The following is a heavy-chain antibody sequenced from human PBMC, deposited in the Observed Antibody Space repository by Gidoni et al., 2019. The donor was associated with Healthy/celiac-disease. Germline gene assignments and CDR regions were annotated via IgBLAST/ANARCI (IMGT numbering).Heavy chain of an antibody. J-gene: IGHJ3*02. CDR1: GGSFSGYY. CDR2: INHSGST. D-gene: IGHD2-2*01. Sequence: QVQLQQWGAGLLKPSETLSLTCAVYGGSFSGYYWSWIRQPPGKGLEWIGEINHSGSTNYNPSLKSRVTISVDTSKNQFSLKLSSVTAADTAVYYCARARHCSSTSCYPRHDAFDIWGQGTMVTVSS. V-gene: IGHV4-34*01. CDR3: ARARHCSSTSCYPRHDAFDI.